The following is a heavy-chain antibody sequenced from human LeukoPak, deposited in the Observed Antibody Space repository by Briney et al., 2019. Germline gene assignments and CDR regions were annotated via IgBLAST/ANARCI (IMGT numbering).Heavy chain of an antibody. J-gene: IGHJ4*02. CDR2: TKQDGSEK. CDR1: GITFNDYY. V-gene: IGHV3-7*01. D-gene: IGHD6-19*01. Sequence: GGSLRLSCAASGITFNDYYMSWVRQAPGKGLEWVANTKQDGSEKYYVDSVMGRFTISRDNARSSLYLQMDSLRAEDTAVYYCATSTGYSSGWCDYWGQGTLVAVSS. CDR3: ATSTGYSSGWCDY.